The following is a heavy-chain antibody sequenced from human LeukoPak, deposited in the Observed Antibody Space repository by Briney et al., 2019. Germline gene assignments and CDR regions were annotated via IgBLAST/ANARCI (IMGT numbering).Heavy chain of an antibody. CDR3: ARDLNCGGDCSPNFDY. CDR2: ISSSSSYI. Sequence: GGPLRLSCAASGFTFSSYSMNWVRQAPGKGLEWVSSISSSSSYIYYADSVKGRFTISRDNAKNSLYLQMNSLRAEGTAVYYCARDLNCGGDCSPNFDYWGQGTLVTVSS. CDR1: GFTFSSYS. D-gene: IGHD2-21*02. J-gene: IGHJ4*02. V-gene: IGHV3-21*01.